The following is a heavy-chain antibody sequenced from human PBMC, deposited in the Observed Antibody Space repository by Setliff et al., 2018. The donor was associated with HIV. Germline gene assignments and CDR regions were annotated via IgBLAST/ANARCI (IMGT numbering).Heavy chain of an antibody. CDR1: GGTFSSYT. Sequence: SVKVSCKASGGTFSSYTINWVRQAPEQGLEWMGRIIPILGTANYAQKFQGRVTITAEKSTSTVYMELSSLRSEDTAVYYSARALDDILPGMTRKWFDPWGQGTLVTVSS. V-gene: IGHV1-69*08. D-gene: IGHD3-9*01. CDR2: IIPILGTA. CDR3: ARALDDILPGMTRKWFDP. J-gene: IGHJ5*02.